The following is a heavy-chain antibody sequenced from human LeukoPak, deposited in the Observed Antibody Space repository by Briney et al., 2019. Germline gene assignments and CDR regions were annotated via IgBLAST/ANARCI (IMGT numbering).Heavy chain of an antibody. CDR3: AKLGGIVVVPAASYWNWFDP. J-gene: IGHJ5*02. CDR1: GFTFSSCA. CDR2: ISGSGGST. V-gene: IGHV3-23*01. Sequence: GGSLRLSCAASGFTFSSCAMSWVRQAPGKGLEWVSAISGSGGSTYYADSVKGRFTISRDNSKNTLYLQMNSLRAEDTAVYYCAKLGGIVVVPAASYWNWFDPWGQGTLVTVSS. D-gene: IGHD2-2*01.